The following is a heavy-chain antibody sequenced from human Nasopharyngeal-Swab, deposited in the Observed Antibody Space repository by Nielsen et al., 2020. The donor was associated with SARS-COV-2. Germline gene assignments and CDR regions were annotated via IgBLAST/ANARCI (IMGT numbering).Heavy chain of an antibody. J-gene: IGHJ5*02. CDR1: GGSFIGYY. Sequence: SETLSLTFAVYGGSFIGYYCSWIRQPPGKWLEWIGEINHSGITNYNPSLKSRVTISVDTSKNHFSLKLISVTAADTAVYYCSSGHGSGWWEYWFDPWGQGTLVTVSS. CDR2: INHSGIT. CDR3: SSGHGSGWWEYWFDP. D-gene: IGHD6-19*01. V-gene: IGHV4-34*01.